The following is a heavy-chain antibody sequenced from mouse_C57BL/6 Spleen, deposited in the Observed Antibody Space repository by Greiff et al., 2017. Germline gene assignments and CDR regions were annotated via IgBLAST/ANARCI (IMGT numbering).Heavy chain of an antibody. CDR3: ERDYCGSSYWFAY. CDR1: GYTFTSYG. Sequence: QVQLQQSGAELARPGASVKLSCKASGYTFTSYGISWVKQRPGQGLEWIGEIYPRSGNTYYNEKFKGKATLTADKSSSTAYMELRSLTSEDSAVYFCERDYCGSSYWFAYWGQGTLVTVSA. D-gene: IGHD1-1*01. CDR2: IYPRSGNT. J-gene: IGHJ3*01. V-gene: IGHV1-81*01.